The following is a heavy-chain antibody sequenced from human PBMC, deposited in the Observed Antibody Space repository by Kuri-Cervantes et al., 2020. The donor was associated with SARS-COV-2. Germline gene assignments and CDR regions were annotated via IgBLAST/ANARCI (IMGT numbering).Heavy chain of an antibody. CDR1: GFTFSSYS. V-gene: IGHV3-21*01. J-gene: IGHJ4*02. CDR3: ARDFLLLAAQDY. CDR2: ISSNSSYI. Sequence: ETLSLTCAASGFTFSSYSMNWVRQAPGKGLEWVSSISSNSSYIYYADSVKGRFTISRDNAKNSLYLQMNSLRAEDTAVYYCARDFLLLAAQDYWGQGTLVTVSS. D-gene: IGHD6-13*01.